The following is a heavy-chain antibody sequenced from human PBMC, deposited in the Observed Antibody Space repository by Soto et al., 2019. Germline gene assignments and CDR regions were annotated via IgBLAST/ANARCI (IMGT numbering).Heavy chain of an antibody. D-gene: IGHD3-3*01. J-gene: IGHJ4*02. Sequence: VQLLESGGGLVQPGGSLRLSCAASGFTFSSYAMSWVRQAPGKGLERVSAISGSGGSTYYAYSVKGGFTMSRDNSNNTLYLQMNSLRAEDTAVYYCAKSTTGYDFWSGYEYYFDYWGQGTLVTVSS. CDR1: GFTFSSYA. V-gene: IGHV3-23*01. CDR3: AKSTTGYDFWSGYEYYFDY. CDR2: ISGSGGST.